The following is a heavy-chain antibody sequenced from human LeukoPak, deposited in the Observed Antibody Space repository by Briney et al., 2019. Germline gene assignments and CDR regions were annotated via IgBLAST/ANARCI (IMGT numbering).Heavy chain of an antibody. CDR2: IRSRAISYAT. CDR1: GFTFSGSA. CDR3: AYGSGSYYNEYYFDY. V-gene: IGHV3-73*01. D-gene: IGHD3-10*01. J-gene: IGHJ4*02. Sequence: GGSLRLSCAASGFTFSGSAMHWVRQASAKGLEWVGRIRSRAISYATSYASSVKGMFTISRDDSKNTAYLQMSSLKTEDTAVYYCAYGSGSYYNEYYFDYWGQGTLVTVSS.